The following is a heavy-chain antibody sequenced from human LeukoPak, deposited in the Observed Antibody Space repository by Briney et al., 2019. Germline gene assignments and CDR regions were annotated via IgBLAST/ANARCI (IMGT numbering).Heavy chain of an antibody. CDR2: IIPIFGTP. D-gene: IGHD3-16*01. CDR1: GGTFSRYA. Sequence: SVKVSCKASGGTFSRYAISWVRQAPGQGLEWMGGIIPIFGTPNYAQKFQGRVTITTDESTSTGYMELSSLRPDDTAVYYCASALGAFYMDVWGIGTTLTISS. J-gene: IGHJ6*03. V-gene: IGHV1-69*05. CDR3: ASALGAFYMDV.